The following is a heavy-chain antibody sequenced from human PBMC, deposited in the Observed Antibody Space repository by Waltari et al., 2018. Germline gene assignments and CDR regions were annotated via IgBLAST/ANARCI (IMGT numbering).Heavy chain of an antibody. Sequence: EVQLVESGGGLVQPGGSLRLPCAASRFPFSSYEMNWVGQAPGKGVEWVSYISSSGSTIYYADSVKGRFTISRDNAKNSLYLQMNSLRAEDTAVYYCARDSGSYYAFDYWGQGTLVTVSS. CDR2: ISSSGSTI. CDR1: RFPFSSYE. J-gene: IGHJ4*02. CDR3: ARDSGSYYAFDY. V-gene: IGHV3-48*03. D-gene: IGHD1-26*01.